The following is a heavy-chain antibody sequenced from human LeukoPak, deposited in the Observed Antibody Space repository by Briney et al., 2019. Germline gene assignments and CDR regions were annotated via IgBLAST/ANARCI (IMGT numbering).Heavy chain of an antibody. V-gene: IGHV1-2*02. CDR2: INPNSGGT. CDR1: GYTFTGYY. Sequence: ASVKVSCKASGYTFTGYYMHWVRQAPGQGLEWMGWINPNSGGTNYAQKFQGRVTMTRDTSISTAYMELSSLRSEDTAVYCCARGLGSWEYYYYYYMDVWGKGTTVTISS. J-gene: IGHJ6*03. CDR3: ARGLGSWEYYYYYYMDV. D-gene: IGHD6-13*01.